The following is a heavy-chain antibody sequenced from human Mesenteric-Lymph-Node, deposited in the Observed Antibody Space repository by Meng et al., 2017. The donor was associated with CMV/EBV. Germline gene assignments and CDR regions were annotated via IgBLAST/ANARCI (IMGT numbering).Heavy chain of an antibody. V-gene: IGHV3-7*03. CDR3: AKCLGTEGAYYYYYGMDV. Sequence: GGSLRLSCEASGFTFSSHWMSWVRQAPGKGLEWVANIKEDGTQKYYVDSVKGRFTISRDNAKSSLYLQMNSLRAEDTAVYYCAKCLGTEGAYYYYYGMDVWGQGTTVTVSS. J-gene: IGHJ6*02. D-gene: IGHD2-2*01. CDR2: IKEDGTQK. CDR1: GFTFSSHW.